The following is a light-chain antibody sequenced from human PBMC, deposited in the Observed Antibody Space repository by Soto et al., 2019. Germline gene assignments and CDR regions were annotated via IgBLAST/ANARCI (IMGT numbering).Light chain of an antibody. Sequence: DLQMTQSPSTLSASVGDGVTITCRASQSLGDWLAWYQQKPGTAPKLLIYRASSLDDGVPSRFSGSGSGTEFTLTISGLQPGDFATYYCQQYSDYPLTFGGGTKVEVK. CDR3: QQYSDYPLT. V-gene: IGKV1-5*03. CDR1: QSLGDW. J-gene: IGKJ4*01. CDR2: RAS.